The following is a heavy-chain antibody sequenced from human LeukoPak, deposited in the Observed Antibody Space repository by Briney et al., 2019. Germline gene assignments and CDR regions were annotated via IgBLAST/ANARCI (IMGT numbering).Heavy chain of an antibody. CDR1: EFSFGGYA. CDR2: ISGGGSST. J-gene: IGHJ4*02. Sequence: GGSLRLSCATSEFSFGGYAMSWVRQAPGKGLEWVSAISGGGSSTYYADSVKGRFYISRDNSDNTLYLQMNSLSAEDTAVYYCAKSFRGYTGSYFDYWGQGTLVTVSS. V-gene: IGHV3-23*01. CDR3: AKSFRGYTGSYFDY. D-gene: IGHD1-26*01.